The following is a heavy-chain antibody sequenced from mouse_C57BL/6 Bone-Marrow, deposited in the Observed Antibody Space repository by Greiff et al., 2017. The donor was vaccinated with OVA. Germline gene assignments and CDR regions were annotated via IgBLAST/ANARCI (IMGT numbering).Heavy chain of an antibody. Sequence: VQLKESGPELVKPGASVKISCKASGYAFSSSWMNWVKQRPGKGLEWIGRIYPGDGDTNYNGKFKGKATLTADKSSSTAYMQLSSLTSEDSAVYFCARSCLYCFDYWGQGTTLTVSS. CDR3: ARSCLYCFDY. CDR2: IYPGDGDT. J-gene: IGHJ2*01. V-gene: IGHV1-82*01. CDR1: GYAFSSSW.